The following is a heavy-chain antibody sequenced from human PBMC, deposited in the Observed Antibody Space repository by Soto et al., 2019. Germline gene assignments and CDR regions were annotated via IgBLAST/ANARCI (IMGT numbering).Heavy chain of an antibody. V-gene: IGHV4-39*01. Sequence: QLLESGPGLVKPSETLSLTCTVSGGSISSSSYYWGWIRQPPGKGLEWIGSIYYSGSTYYNPSLKSRVTISVDTSKNQFSVKRSSVPAADTAVYYCASQSDAFDIWGQGTMVTVSS. CDR2: IYYSGST. CDR3: ASQSDAFDI. J-gene: IGHJ3*02. CDR1: GGSISSSSYY.